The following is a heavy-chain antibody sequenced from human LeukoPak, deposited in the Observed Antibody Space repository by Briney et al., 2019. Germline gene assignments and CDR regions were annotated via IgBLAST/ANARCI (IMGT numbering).Heavy chain of an antibody. CDR2: MYQSGTT. V-gene: IGHV4-38-2*01. D-gene: IGHD3-16*02. Sequence: SETLSLTCDVSGYSIIRGYYWGWVRQPPGKGLEFIGSMYQSGTTYYNPSFRSRVTISIDTSKKQFSLSLKSVTAADTAVYYCARHDTFGGIIVPYFDCWGKGISVTVSS. CDR1: GYSIIRGYY. J-gene: IGHJ4*02. CDR3: ARHDTFGGIIVPYFDC.